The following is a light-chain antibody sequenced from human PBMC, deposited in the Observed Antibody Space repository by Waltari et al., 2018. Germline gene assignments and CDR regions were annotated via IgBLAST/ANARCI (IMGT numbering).Light chain of an antibody. CDR2: KAS. V-gene: IGKV1-5*03. J-gene: IGKJ1*01. CDR1: QSVGIW. Sequence: DVQMTQSPSTLSASVGDRVTITCRASQSVGIWLAWQQQQPGKAPKVLIYKASTLESGVPSRFSGSGSGTDFTLTINNLQPDDIATYYCHQYKTSVRTFGQGTKVEIK. CDR3: HQYKTSVRT.